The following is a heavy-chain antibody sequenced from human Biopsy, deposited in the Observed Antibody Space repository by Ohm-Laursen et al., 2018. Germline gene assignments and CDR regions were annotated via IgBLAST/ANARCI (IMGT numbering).Heavy chain of an antibody. CDR3: ARDYDTSGYYYVS. CDR1: GGSISNNNYY. J-gene: IGHJ5*02. CDR2: IFYRGIT. V-gene: IGHV4-39*01. Sequence: GTLSLTCPVSGGSISNNNYYWGWIRKPPGKGLEWIGSIFYRGITLYKPSLKSPVNIFVDTSKNQFSVKLNSLTAADMAVYYCARDYDTSGYYYVSWGQGTLVTVSS. D-gene: IGHD3-22*01.